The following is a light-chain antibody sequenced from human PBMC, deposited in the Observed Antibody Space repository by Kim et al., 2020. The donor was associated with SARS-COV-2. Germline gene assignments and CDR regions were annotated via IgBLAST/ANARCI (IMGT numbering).Light chain of an antibody. V-gene: IGKV3-11*01. CDR1: KSVSSN. Sequence: SLYPGERATLSCRASKSVSSNLAWYQQKPGQAPRLLIYDSSNRATGIPARFSGSGSGTDFTLTISSIEPEDFAVYYCQQRSNLITFGQGTRLEIK. J-gene: IGKJ5*01. CDR3: QQRSNLIT. CDR2: DSS.